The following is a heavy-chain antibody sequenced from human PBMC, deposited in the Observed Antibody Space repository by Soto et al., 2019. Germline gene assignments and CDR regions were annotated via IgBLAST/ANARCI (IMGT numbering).Heavy chain of an antibody. D-gene: IGHD4-17*01. J-gene: IGHJ4*02. CDR2: IRSKANSYAT. CDR1: GFTFSGSA. Sequence: EVQLVESGGGLVQPGGSLKLSCAASGFTFSGSAMHWVRQASGKGLEWVGRIRSKANSYATAYAASVKGRFTISRDDSKNTAYLQMNSLKTEDTAVYYCTRLETTVTIWGEGTLVTVSS. CDR3: TRLETTVTI. V-gene: IGHV3-73*02.